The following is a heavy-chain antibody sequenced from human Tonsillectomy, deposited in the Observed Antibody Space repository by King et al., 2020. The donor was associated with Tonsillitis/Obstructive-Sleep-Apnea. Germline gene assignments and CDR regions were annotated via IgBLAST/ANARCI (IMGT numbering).Heavy chain of an antibody. D-gene: IGHD3-22*01. V-gene: IGHV1-18*01. Sequence: QLVQSGAEVKKPGASVKVSCKASGYTFTSYDITWVRQAPGQGLEWMGWSRPYDGDTNYAQKLQGRVTMTSDTSTTTAYMELRSLRSDDTAMYYCARDYYDSSGYYHGYFQHWGQGTLVTVSS. CDR1: GYTFTSYD. CDR2: SRPYDGDT. CDR3: ARDYYDSSGYYHGYFQH. J-gene: IGHJ1*01.